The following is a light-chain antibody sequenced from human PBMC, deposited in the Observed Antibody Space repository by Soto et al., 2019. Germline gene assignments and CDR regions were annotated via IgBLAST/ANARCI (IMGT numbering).Light chain of an antibody. CDR2: AAS. CDR3: QQSHTTPYT. CDR1: QTIDTY. Sequence: DIPMTQSPSSLSASFGDRVTLTCRASQTIDTYLNWYQQKPGTAPKLLMYAASSWHSGVPSRFSGSGSGTDFTLTISRLQPGDFATYYCQQSHTTPYTFGGGTKLEI. V-gene: IGKV1-39*01. J-gene: IGKJ2*01.